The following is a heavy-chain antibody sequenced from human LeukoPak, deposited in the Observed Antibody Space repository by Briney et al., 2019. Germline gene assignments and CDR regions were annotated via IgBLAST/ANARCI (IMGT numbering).Heavy chain of an antibody. V-gene: IGHV1-69*05. CDR1: GGTFSSYA. D-gene: IGHD3-10*01. Sequence: SVKVSCKASGGTFSSYAISWVRQAPGQGLEWMGRIIPIFGTANYAQKFQGRVTITTDESTSTAYMELSSLRSEDTAAYYCARDGGKVWFGEKLPGANAFDIWGQGTMVTVSS. CDR3: ARDGGKVWFGEKLPGANAFDI. CDR2: IIPIFGTA. J-gene: IGHJ3*02.